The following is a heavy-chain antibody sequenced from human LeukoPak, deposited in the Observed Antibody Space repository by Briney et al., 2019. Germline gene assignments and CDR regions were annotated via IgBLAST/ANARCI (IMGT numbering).Heavy chain of an antibody. CDR2: VIPALGVS. V-gene: IGHV1-69*04. J-gene: IGHJ6*02. CDR1: GDSFSNYG. Sequence: ASVKVSCKASGDSFSNYGLSWVRQAPGQGLEWMGRVIPALGVSNYAQKFQGRVTITADTSAAYMRLSNLGSEDTAVYFCAADTADDYYYALDVWGQGTTVTVTS. D-gene: IGHD3-16*01. CDR3: AADTADDYYYALDV.